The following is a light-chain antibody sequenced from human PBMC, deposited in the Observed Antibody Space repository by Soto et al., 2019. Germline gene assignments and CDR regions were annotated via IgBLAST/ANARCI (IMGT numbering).Light chain of an antibody. Sequence: DIHMTQSPSTLPASVGDRVTITCRASQSISNWLAWYQQKPGKAPNLLIYDASSLQSGVPSRFSGSGSGTEFTLTISNLQPDDFATYYCQQYDSILGTFGPGTKVDN. CDR1: QSISNW. J-gene: IGKJ3*01. CDR2: DAS. V-gene: IGKV1-5*01. CDR3: QQYDSILGT.